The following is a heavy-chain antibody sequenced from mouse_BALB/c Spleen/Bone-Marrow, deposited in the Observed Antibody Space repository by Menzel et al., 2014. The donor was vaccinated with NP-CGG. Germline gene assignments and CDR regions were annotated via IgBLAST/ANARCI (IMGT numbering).Heavy chain of an antibody. CDR1: GFSLTSYG. J-gene: IGHJ3*01. CDR3: ARTARATTGFAY. CDR2: IWADGST. D-gene: IGHD3-2*01. Sequence: VKLQESGSGLVAPSQSLSITCTVSGFSLTSYGVHWVRQPPGKGLEWLGVIWADGSTNYNSALMSRLSISKDNSKNQVFLKMNSLQTDDTAMYYCARTARATTGFAYWGQGTLVTVSA. V-gene: IGHV2-9*02.